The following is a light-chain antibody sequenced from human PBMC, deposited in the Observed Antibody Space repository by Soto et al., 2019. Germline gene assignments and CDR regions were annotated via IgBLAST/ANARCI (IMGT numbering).Light chain of an antibody. CDR1: SSDVGSYKF. J-gene: IGLJ1*01. V-gene: IGLV2-23*03. Sequence: QSALTQPASVSGSPGQSITISCTGTSSDVGSYKFVSWYQQHPGKAPTLMIYEGSERPSGVSDRFSGSKSGNTASLTISGLQDEDEADYFCCSYAGGSNVFGAGTKLTVL. CDR3: CSYAGGSNV. CDR2: EGS.